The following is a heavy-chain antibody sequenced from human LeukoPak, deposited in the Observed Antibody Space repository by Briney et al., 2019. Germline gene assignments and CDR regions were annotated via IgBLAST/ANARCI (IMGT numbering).Heavy chain of an antibody. CDR1: GFTFSSYY. J-gene: IGHJ4*02. CDR2: IKQDGSEK. Sequence: GGSLRLSCAASGFTFSSYYMSWVRQAPGKGLEWVANIKQDGSEKYYVDSVKGRFTISRDNAKNSLYLQMNSLRAEDTAVYYCASDAMAYDSSYFDYWGQGTLVTVSS. V-gene: IGHV3-7*01. CDR3: ASDAMAYDSSYFDY. D-gene: IGHD3-22*01.